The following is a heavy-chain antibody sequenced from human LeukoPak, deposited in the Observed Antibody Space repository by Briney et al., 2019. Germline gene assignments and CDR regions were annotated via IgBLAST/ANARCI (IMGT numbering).Heavy chain of an antibody. CDR1: GYTFTGYY. Sequence: ASVKVSCKASGYTFTGYYMHWVRQAPGRGLEWMGRINPNSGGTNYAQKFQGRVTMTRDTSISTAYMELSRLRSDDTAVYYCARLAAADNNWFDPWGQGTLVTVSS. V-gene: IGHV1-2*06. J-gene: IGHJ5*02. CDR3: ARLAAADNNWFDP. CDR2: INPNSGGT. D-gene: IGHD6-13*01.